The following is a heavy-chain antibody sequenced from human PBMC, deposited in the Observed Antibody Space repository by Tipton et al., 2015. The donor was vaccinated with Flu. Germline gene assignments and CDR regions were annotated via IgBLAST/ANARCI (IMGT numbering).Heavy chain of an antibody. CDR3: ARDMPQGVVVIPPAKRFDF. D-gene: IGHD3-16*02. J-gene: IGHJ4*02. CDR1: GYPFTVHY. CDR2: ISAYTANT. V-gene: IGHV1-18*04. Sequence: QLVQSGAELKKPGASVKVSCKGSGYPFTVHYIHWVRQAPGQGLEWLGWISAYTANTHYAQKFQGRITMTTDTSTSTAFMELRSLRSDDTAVYYCARDMPQGVVVIPPAKRFDFWGQGTLVTVS.